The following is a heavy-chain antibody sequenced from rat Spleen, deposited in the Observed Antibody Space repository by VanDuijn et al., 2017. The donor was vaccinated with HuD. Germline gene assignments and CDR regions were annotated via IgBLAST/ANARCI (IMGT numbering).Heavy chain of an antibody. D-gene: IGHD1-11*01. Sequence: EVQLVESGGGLVQPGRSLKLSCVASGFTFNNYWMTWIRQAPGKGLEWVASITNAAGKVHYPDSVKGRFTISRDNAKSILYLLMDSLNSEDTATYFCVRRETSFDYWGQGVMVTVSS. CDR3: VRRETSFDY. J-gene: IGHJ2*01. CDR1: GFTFNNYW. V-gene: IGHV5-31*01. CDR2: ITNAAGKV.